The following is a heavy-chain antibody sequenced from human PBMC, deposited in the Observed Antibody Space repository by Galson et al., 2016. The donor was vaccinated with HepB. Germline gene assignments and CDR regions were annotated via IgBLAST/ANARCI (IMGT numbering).Heavy chain of an antibody. CDR2: INTYTGNT. D-gene: IGHD2-8*01. J-gene: IGHJ4*02. CDR3: ARDRAYGGLMFDS. CDR1: GYTFTSYD. Sequence: SVKVSCKASGYTFTSYDINWVRQAPGQGLEWMGRINTYTGNTNYPQKFQGRVTMTTDTSTSTAYMDLRSLRPDDTAVYYCARDRAYGGLMFDSWGQGTLVTVSS. V-gene: IGHV1-18*01.